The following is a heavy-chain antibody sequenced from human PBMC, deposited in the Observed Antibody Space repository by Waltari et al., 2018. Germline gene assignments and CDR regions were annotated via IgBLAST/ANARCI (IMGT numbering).Heavy chain of an antibody. CDR2: IYYSGST. D-gene: IGHD3-10*01. CDR3: AREGRGGLRGSGSYYKSPCYMDV. V-gene: IGHV4-59*01. Sequence: QVQLQESGPGLVKPSETLSLTCTVSGGSISSYYWSWIRQPPGKGLEWIGYIYYSGSTNYPPSLRSRVTISVDTSKDPFSLKRSCVTAADTGVYYCAREGRGGLRGSGSYYKSPCYMDVWGKGTTVTVSS. J-gene: IGHJ6*03. CDR1: GGSISSYY.